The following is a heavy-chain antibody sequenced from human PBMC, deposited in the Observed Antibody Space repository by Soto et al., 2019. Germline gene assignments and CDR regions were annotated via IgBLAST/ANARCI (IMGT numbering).Heavy chain of an antibody. Sequence: EVQLVESGGGLVQPGGSLRLSCAASGFTFSSYSMNWVRQAPGKGLEWVSYISSSSSTIYYADSVKGRFTISRDNAKNSLYLQRNSLRAEDTAVYYCARDCSGGSCYLGYYFDYWGQGTLVTVSS. CDR3: ARDCSGGSCYLGYYFDY. CDR2: ISSSSSTI. J-gene: IGHJ4*02. CDR1: GFTFSSYS. V-gene: IGHV3-48*01. D-gene: IGHD2-15*01.